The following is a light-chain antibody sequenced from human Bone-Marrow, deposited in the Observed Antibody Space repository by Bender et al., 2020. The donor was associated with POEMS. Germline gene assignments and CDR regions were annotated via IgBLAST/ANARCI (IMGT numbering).Light chain of an antibody. J-gene: IGLJ2*01. CDR3: QSYDYSLGGSRI. V-gene: IGLV2-18*02. CDR2: EVR. CDR1: NRDVGNYNR. Sequence: QSALTQPPSVSGSPGQSVTISCTGTNRDVGNYNRVSWYQQTPGTAPKVIIYEVRNRPSGVPERFSGSKSGNTASLAIAGLQSEDEADYYCQSYDYSLGGSRIFGGGTKLTVL.